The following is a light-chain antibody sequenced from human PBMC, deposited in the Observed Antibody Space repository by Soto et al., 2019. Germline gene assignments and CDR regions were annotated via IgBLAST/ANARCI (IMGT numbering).Light chain of an antibody. CDR2: YAS. V-gene: IGKV3-11*01. Sequence: EILMTECPAALSLSPEERATLCGRASQKVTSDLASYQQRPGQSPRLLIFYASNRATGIPARFSGSGPWSDFTLSISSLDPEDFGVYYCQQHSSWPLTVGPGAKVDIK. J-gene: IGKJ3*01. CDR3: QQHSSWPLT. CDR1: QKVTSD.